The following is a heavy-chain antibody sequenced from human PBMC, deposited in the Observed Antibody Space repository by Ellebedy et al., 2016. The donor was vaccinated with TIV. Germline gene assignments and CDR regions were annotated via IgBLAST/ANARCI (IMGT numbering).Heavy chain of an antibody. CDR2: FEPEDGET. V-gene: IGHV1-24*01. CDR1: GYSLSELS. Sequence: AASVKVSCKVSGYSLSELSMHWVRQAPGKGLEWMGGFEPEDGETVYAQKFQGTVTMTEDTSTDTTYMELSSLRSEDTAVYYCARAGSLWSPSSVLWGQGTLFTVSS. CDR3: ARAGSLWSPSSVL. D-gene: IGHD3-3*01. J-gene: IGHJ4*02.